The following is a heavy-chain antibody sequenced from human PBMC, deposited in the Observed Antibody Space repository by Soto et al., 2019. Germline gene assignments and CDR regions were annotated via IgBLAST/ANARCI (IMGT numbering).Heavy chain of an antibody. CDR2: IKQDGSEK. Sequence: AGGSLRLSCAASGFTFSSYWMSWVRQAPGKGLEWVANIKQDGSEKYYVDSVKGRFTISRDNAKNSLYLQMNSLRAEDTAVYYCARDRRGYYGSGSYYSNYMDVWGKGTTVTVSS. D-gene: IGHD3-10*01. V-gene: IGHV3-7*01. J-gene: IGHJ6*03. CDR1: GFTFSSYW. CDR3: ARDRRGYYGSGSYYSNYMDV.